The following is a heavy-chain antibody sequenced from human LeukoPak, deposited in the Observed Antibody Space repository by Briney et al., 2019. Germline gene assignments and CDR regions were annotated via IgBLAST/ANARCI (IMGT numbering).Heavy chain of an antibody. V-gene: IGHV3-30*02. CDR3: AKDRSRNYFDY. CDR1: GFTFSSYC. J-gene: IGHJ4*02. Sequence: GGSLRLSCAASGFTFSSYCLHWVRQAPGKGLEWVAFIRNDGNNKYYADSVKGRFTISRDNSKDTLFLQMNSLRAEDTAVYYCAKDRSRNYFDYWGQGTLVTVSS. CDR2: IRNDGNNK.